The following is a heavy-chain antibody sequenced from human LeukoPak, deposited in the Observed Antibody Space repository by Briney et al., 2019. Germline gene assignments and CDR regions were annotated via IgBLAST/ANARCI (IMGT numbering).Heavy chain of an antibody. CDR1: GYTFTSYD. Sequence: ASVTVSCKASGYTFTSYDINWVRQATGQGLEWMGWMNPNSGNTGYAQKFQGRVTMTRNTSISTAYMELSSLRSEDTAVYYCATRIAVAGSYYFDYWGQGTLVTVSS. CDR2: MNPNSGNT. D-gene: IGHD6-19*01. V-gene: IGHV1-8*01. J-gene: IGHJ4*02. CDR3: ATRIAVAGSYYFDY.